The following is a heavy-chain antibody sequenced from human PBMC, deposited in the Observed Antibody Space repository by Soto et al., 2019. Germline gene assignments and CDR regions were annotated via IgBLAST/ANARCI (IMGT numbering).Heavy chain of an antibody. CDR3: ARDSGLKRTVAGSPGFDY. CDR2: INAGNGNT. V-gene: IGHV1-3*01. J-gene: IGHJ4*02. Sequence: ASVKVSCKASGYTFTSYAMHWVRQAPGQRLEWMGWINAGNGNTKYSQKFQGRVTITRDTSASTAYMELSSLRAEDTAVYYCARDSGLKRTVAGSPGFDYWGQGTQVTVSS. D-gene: IGHD6-19*01. CDR1: GYTFTSYA.